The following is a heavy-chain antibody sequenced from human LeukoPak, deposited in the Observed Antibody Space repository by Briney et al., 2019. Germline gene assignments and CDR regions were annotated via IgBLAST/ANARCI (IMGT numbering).Heavy chain of an antibody. CDR1: GFTFSSYS. D-gene: IGHD5-12*01. J-gene: IGHJ4*02. V-gene: IGHV3-48*03. Sequence: GGSLRLSCIASGFTFSSYSMTWVRQAPGKGLEWISYISSTGSAIFYADSVKGRFTISRDNAKNSLYLQMNSLRAEDTAFYYCATKGGFADWGQGTLVTVSS. CDR3: ATKGGFAD. CDR2: ISSTGSAI.